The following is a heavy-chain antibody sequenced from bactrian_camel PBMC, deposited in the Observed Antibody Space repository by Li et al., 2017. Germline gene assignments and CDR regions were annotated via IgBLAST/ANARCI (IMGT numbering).Heavy chain of an antibody. CDR1: GYAASRYC. V-gene: IGHV3S53*01. CDR2: IDSNGRT. J-gene: IGHJ4*01. Sequence: HVQLVESGGGSVQPGGSLRLSCAASGYAASRYCMGWFRQAPGKEREAVAAIDSNGRTSYTDSVKGRFTISQDNAKNTLYLQMHSLKPEDTATYYCAADLVTDEPSLVEREYYYWGQGTQVTVS. CDR3: AADLVTDEPSLVEREYYY. D-gene: IGHD1*01.